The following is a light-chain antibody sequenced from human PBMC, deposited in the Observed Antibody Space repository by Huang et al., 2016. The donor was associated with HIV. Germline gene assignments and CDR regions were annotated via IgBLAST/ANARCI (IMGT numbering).Light chain of an antibody. Sequence: EIVMTQSPATLSVSPGESATLSCRASQSVSSNLAWYQQKPGQAPRLLIYGAATRATGIPARFSGSGSGTEFSLTISSLQSEDLAVYYCQQYNNWLYTFGQGTKLEIK. CDR2: GAA. CDR3: QQYNNWLYT. V-gene: IGKV3-15*01. CDR1: QSVSSN. J-gene: IGKJ2*01.